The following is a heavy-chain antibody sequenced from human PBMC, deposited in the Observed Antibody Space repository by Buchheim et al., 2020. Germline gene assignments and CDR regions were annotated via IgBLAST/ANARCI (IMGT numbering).Heavy chain of an antibody. Sequence: EVQLVESGGGLVQPGGSLRLSCAASGFTFSSHWMHWVRQAPGKGLVWVGRIDHDGSATTHADSVKGRFTISRDNAKNTLFLQMNSLRVEDTAVYYCARGGRIGAMDYWGQG. J-gene: IGHJ4*02. CDR3: ARGGRIGAMDY. CDR1: GFTFSSHW. CDR2: IDHDGSAT. V-gene: IGHV3-74*01. D-gene: IGHD5-18*01.